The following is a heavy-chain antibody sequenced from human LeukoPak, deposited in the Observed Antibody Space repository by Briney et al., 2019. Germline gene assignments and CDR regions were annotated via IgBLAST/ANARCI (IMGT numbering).Heavy chain of an antibody. CDR2: IYYSGST. Sequence: SETLSLTCTVSGGSISSYYWSWIRQPPGKGLEWIGYIYYSGSTNHNPSLRSRVTISADTSKNQFSLKLSSVTAADTAVYYCARARDYCSGGSCYSGSFYYYYMDVWGKGTTVTVSS. CDR3: ARARDYCSGGSCYSGSFYYYYMDV. V-gene: IGHV4-59*01. D-gene: IGHD2-15*01. CDR1: GGSISSYY. J-gene: IGHJ6*03.